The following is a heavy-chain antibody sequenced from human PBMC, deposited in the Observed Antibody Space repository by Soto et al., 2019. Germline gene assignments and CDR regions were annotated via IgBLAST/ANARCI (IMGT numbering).Heavy chain of an antibody. CDR1: GDSVSSNSAA. J-gene: IGHJ4*02. Sequence: PSQTLSLTCAISGDSVSSNSAAWNWIRQSPSGGLEWLGRTYYRSRWYNDYAVSVRSRITINPDTSKNQFSLHLNSVTPEDTAVYYCARGSMTFSMPDWGQGTLVTVSS. CDR3: ARGSMTFSMPD. CDR2: TYYRSRWYN. D-gene: IGHD2-2*01. V-gene: IGHV6-1*01.